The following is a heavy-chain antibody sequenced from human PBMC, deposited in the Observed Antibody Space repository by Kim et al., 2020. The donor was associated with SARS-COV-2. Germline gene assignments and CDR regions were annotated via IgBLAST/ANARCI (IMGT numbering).Heavy chain of an antibody. CDR1: GFTFSTYT. V-gene: IGHV3-23*01. Sequence: GGSLRLSCAASGFTFSTYTMSWVRQAPGKGLEWVSGIIGTVENTFYADSATGRFTISRDNSKNTLNLQMKMHRPKTAAVSFCSYTRIPDWGGDVDLCSQG. J-gene: IGHJ5*02. CDR2: IIGTVENT. CDR3: SYTRIPDWGGDVDL. D-gene: IGHD3-16*01.